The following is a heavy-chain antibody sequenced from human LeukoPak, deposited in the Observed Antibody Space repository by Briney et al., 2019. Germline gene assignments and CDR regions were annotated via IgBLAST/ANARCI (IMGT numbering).Heavy chain of an antibody. CDR3: ARENIVGALVSSGHFDY. D-gene: IGHD1-26*01. CDR1: GGSFSGYY. CDR2: INHSGST. J-gene: IGHJ4*02. V-gene: IGHV4-34*01. Sequence: SETLSLTCAVYGGSFSGYYWSWIRQPPGKGLEWIGEINHSGSTNYNPSLKSRVTISVDTSKNQFSLKLSSVTAADTAVYYCARENIVGALVSSGHFDYWGQGTLVTVSS.